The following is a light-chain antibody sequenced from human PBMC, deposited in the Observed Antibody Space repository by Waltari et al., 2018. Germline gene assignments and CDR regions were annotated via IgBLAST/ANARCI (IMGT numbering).Light chain of an antibody. J-gene: IGLJ3*02. CDR1: NSNHRFSSA. CDR2: GNK. CDR3: QSYDISLSAWV. Sequence: QSVLTHPTSVSGPPGQMVTIYLPGRNSNHRFSSAVYWYKQFPGTAPKHLIFGNKNRPAGVPERFSGSKSGTSASLAITGLQAEDEADYYCQSYDISLSAWVFGGGTKLAVL. V-gene: IGLV1-40*01.